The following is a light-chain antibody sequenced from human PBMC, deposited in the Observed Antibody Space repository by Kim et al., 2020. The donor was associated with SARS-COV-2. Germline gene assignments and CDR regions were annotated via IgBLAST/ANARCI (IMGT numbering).Light chain of an antibody. Sequence: QSALTQPASVSGSPGQSITISCTGTSSPVGDYNYVSWYQQHPDKAPKLIIYDVSDRPSGVPTHFSGSKSGNTASLTISGLQAADEADYYCTSYTGSNTVVFGGGTQLTVL. CDR2: DVS. CDR1: SSPVGDYNY. CDR3: TSYTGSNTVV. V-gene: IGLV2-14*03. J-gene: IGLJ2*01.